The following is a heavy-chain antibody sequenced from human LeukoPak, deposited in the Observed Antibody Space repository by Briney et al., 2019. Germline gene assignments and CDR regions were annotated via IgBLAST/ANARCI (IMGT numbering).Heavy chain of an antibody. CDR2: ISHSGTT. CDR1: GGSISSYS. D-gene: IGHD6-19*01. CDR3: ARDRRQWLRGPFDP. V-gene: IGHV4-59*01. Sequence: PSETLSLTCIVSGGSISSYSWNWIRQSPGKGLEWVGYISHSGTTSYNSPLKSRVTISVDTSKNQLSLKLRSVTAADTAVYYCARDRRQWLRGPFDPWGQGTLVTVSS. J-gene: IGHJ5*02.